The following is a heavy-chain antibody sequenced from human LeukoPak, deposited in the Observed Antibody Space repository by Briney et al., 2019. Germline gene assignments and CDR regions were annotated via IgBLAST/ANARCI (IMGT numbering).Heavy chain of an antibody. V-gene: IGHV1-46*01. CDR3: ATEAGALPPVRGYSGY. Sequence: GASVKVSCTASGYTFTSYYMHWVRQAPGQGLEWMGIINPSGGSTSYAQKFQGRVTMTRDMSTSTVYMELSSLRSEDTAVYYCATEAGALPPVRGYSGYWGQGTLVTVSS. CDR2: INPSGGST. CDR1: GYTFTSYY. J-gene: IGHJ4*02. D-gene: IGHD3-22*01.